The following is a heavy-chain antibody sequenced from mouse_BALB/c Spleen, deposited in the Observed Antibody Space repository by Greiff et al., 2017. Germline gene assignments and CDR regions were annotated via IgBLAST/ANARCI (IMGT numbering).Heavy chain of an antibody. CDR3: ARRDYYSWFAY. D-gene: IGHD1-1*01. CDR1: GYTFSSYW. Sequence: VKLVESGAELMKPGASVKISCKATGYTFSSYWIEWVKQRPGHGLEWIGEILPGSGSTNYNEKFKGKATFTADTSSNTAYMQLSSLTSEDSAVYYCARRDYYSWFAYWGQGTLVTVSA. V-gene: IGHV1-9*01. J-gene: IGHJ3*01. CDR2: ILPGSGST.